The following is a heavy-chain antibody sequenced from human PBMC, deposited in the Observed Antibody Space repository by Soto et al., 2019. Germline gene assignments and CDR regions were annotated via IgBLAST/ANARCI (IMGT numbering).Heavy chain of an antibody. J-gene: IGHJ4*02. Sequence: GGSLRLSCAASGFTFSSFAMNWVRQAPGKGLERVSAISGGGGSTFYADSVKGRFTISRDNSKNTLYLQMNTLRADDTALYYCAKDMVICRYCTNGVCYCSDCWGQRTLVAVSS. CDR2: ISGGGGST. D-gene: IGHD2-8*01. V-gene: IGHV3-23*01. CDR1: GFTFSSFA. CDR3: AKDMVICRYCTNGVCYCSDC.